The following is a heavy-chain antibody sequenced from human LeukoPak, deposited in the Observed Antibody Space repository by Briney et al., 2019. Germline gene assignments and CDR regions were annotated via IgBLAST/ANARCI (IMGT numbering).Heavy chain of an antibody. Sequence: ASVKVSCKASGYTFTSYYMHWVRQAPGQGLEWMGIINPSGRTDYAQKFQGRVTLTRDTSTSTVYMELRSVRSEDTAVYYCARDGAYYDFWSGYPSPTNWFDPWGQGTLVTVSS. V-gene: IGHV1-46*03. CDR1: GYTFTSYY. J-gene: IGHJ5*02. CDR2: INPSGRT. D-gene: IGHD3-3*01. CDR3: ARDGAYYDFWSGYPSPTNWFDP.